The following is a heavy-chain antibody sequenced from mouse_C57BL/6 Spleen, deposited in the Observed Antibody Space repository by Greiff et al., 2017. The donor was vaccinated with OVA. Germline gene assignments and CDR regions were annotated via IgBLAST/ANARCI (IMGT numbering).Heavy chain of an antibody. CDR2: ILPGSGST. CDR1: GYTFTGYW. Sequence: VQLQQSGAELMKPGASVKLSCKATGYTFTGYWIEWVKQRPGHGLEWIGEILPGSGSTNYNEKFKGKATFPADTSSNTAYMQLSSLTTEDSAIYYCASPAYYSNAWFAYWGQGTLVTVSA. J-gene: IGHJ3*01. CDR3: ASPAYYSNAWFAY. V-gene: IGHV1-9*01. D-gene: IGHD2-5*01.